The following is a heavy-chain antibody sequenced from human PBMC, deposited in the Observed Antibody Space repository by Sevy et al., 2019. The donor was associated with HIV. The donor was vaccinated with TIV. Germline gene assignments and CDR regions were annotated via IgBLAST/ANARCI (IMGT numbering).Heavy chain of an antibody. CDR1: GFTFNMYG. D-gene: IGHD1-1*01. V-gene: IGHV3-33*08. CDR3: ASDHNWDDAFDI. Sequence: GGSLRLSCAASGFTFNMYGMHWVRQAPGKGLEWVGQIWYDGSIKKYADSVKGRFTICRVNSKSTLYLQMNSLRGEDTAVYFCASDHNWDDAFDIWGQGTMVTVSS. CDR2: IWYDGSIK. J-gene: IGHJ3*02.